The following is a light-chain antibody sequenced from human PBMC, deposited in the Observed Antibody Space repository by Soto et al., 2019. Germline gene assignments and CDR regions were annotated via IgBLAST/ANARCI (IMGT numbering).Light chain of an antibody. V-gene: IGKV1-5*03. CDR3: QQYDSYSPWT. Sequence: DIQMTQSPSTLSASVGDRVTITCRASQFISKWLAWYQQKPGKAPKLLIYKASTLESGVPSRFSGSGSGTEFTLTISSLQPDDFATYYCQQYDSYSPWTFGQGTKVEI. CDR1: QFISKW. CDR2: KAS. J-gene: IGKJ1*01.